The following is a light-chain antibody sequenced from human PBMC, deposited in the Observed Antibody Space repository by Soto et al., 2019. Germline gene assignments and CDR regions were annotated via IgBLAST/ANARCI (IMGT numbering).Light chain of an antibody. CDR1: QSISSW. CDR2: KAS. J-gene: IGKJ1*01. Sequence: DIQMTQSPSTLSASVGDRVTITCRASQSISSWLAWYQQKPGKAPKLLIYKASSLESGVPSRFSGSGSGTEFTLTISSLQPEDVATYYCQQYNNFRWTFGQGTKVDIK. V-gene: IGKV1-5*03. CDR3: QQYNNFRWT.